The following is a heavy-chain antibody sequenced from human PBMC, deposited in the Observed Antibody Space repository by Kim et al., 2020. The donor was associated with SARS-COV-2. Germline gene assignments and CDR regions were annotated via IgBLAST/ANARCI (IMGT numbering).Heavy chain of an antibody. Sequence: ASVKVSCKASGYTFTSYGISWVRQAPGQGLEWMGWISAYNGNTNYAQKLQGRVTMTTDTSTSTAYMELRSLRSDDTAVYYCARYAYYYYYGMDVWGQGTTVTVSS. CDR3: ARYAYYYYYGMDV. CDR2: ISAYNGNT. CDR1: GYTFTSYG. V-gene: IGHV1-18*01. J-gene: IGHJ6*02.